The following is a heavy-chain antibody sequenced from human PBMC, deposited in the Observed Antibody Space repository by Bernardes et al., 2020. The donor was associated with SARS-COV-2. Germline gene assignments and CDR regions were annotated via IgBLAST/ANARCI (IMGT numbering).Heavy chain of an antibody. J-gene: IGHJ2*01. V-gene: IGHV3-30*03. Sequence: GGSLRLSCAASGFSFNNYGMHWVRQAPGKGLEWVAVISYEGSRKYYADSVKGRFTISRDSYKNTAYLQMNSLKTEDTAVYYCTRPMFITGRDCWYFDLWGRGTLVTVSS. CDR3: TRPMFITGRDCWYFDL. CDR2: ISYEGSRK. CDR1: GFSFNNYG. D-gene: IGHD1-20*01.